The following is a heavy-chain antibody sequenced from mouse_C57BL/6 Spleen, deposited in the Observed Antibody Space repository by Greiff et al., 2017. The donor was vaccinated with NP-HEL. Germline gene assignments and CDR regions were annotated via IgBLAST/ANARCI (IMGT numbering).Heavy chain of an antibody. Sequence: VQLKESGPELVKPGASVKISCKASGYSFTGYYMNWVKQSPEKSLEWIGEINPSTGGTTYNQKFKAKATLTVDKSSSTAYMQLKSLTSEDSAVYYCARLRGSSYGYFDVWGTGTTVTVSS. V-gene: IGHV1-42*01. J-gene: IGHJ1*03. D-gene: IGHD1-1*01. CDR3: ARLRGSSYGYFDV. CDR2: INPSTGGT. CDR1: GYSFTGYY.